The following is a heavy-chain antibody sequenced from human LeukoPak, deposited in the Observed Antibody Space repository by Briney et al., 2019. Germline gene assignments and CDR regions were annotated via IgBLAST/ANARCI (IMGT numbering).Heavy chain of an antibody. D-gene: IGHD5-24*01. V-gene: IGHV4-59*01. Sequence: SETLSLTCTVSGGFISSYYWSWIRQPPGKGLEWIGYIYYSGSTNYNPSLKSRVTISVDTSKNQFSLKLSSVTAADTAVYYCARDGYNEFYFDYWGQGTLVTVSS. J-gene: IGHJ4*02. CDR3: ARDGYNEFYFDY. CDR1: GGFISSYY. CDR2: IYYSGST.